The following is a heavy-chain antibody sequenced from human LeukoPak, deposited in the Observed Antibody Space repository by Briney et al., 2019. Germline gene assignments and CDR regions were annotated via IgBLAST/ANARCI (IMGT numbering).Heavy chain of an antibody. Sequence: GGTLRLSCAASGFTFSSYGMSWVRQAPGKGLKWVSAISGSGGSTYYADSVKGRFTISRDNSKNTLYLQMNSLRAEDTAVYYCAKPLTYYYDSSGYHPFDYWGQGTLVTVSS. J-gene: IGHJ4*02. CDR1: GFTFSSYG. CDR3: AKPLTYYYDSSGYHPFDY. V-gene: IGHV3-23*01. CDR2: ISGSGGST. D-gene: IGHD3-22*01.